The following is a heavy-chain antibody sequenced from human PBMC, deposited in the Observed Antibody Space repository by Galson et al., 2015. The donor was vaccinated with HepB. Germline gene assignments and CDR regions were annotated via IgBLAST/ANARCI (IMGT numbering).Heavy chain of an antibody. Sequence: PALVKPTQTLTLTCTFSGFSLNTSGMCVSWIRQPPGKALEWLAVIGWDDEKYYSTSLKSRLTISKDASKNQVVLRMTNMDPIDTATYYCARRDYYGSEQKGALDIWGQGTMVTVSS. D-gene: IGHD3-10*01. J-gene: IGHJ3*02. CDR2: IGWDDEK. CDR3: ARRDYYGSEQKGALDI. CDR1: GFSLNTSGMC. V-gene: IGHV2-70*01.